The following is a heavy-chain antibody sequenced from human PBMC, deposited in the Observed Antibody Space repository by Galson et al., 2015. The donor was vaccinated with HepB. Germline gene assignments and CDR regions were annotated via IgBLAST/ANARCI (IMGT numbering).Heavy chain of an antibody. Sequence: SATLSLTCPVSGASISSTTSYWGWIRQPPGKGLEWIGTINYTGIPYYNPSLESRATLSVDTSRNHFSLRLSAVAATDSAVYYCARRDGWGTLIDFWGRGIRVTVSS. D-gene: IGHD7-27*01. CDR3: ARRDGWGTLIDF. CDR1: GASISSTTSY. J-gene: IGHJ4*01. CDR2: INYTGIP. V-gene: IGHV4-39*02.